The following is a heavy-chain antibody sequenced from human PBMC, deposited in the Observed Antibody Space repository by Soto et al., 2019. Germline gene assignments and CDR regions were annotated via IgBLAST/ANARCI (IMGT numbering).Heavy chain of an antibody. J-gene: IGHJ4*02. V-gene: IGHV3-30*18. CDR1: GFTFSSYG. CDR3: AKDSFGGYCSGGSCYAFDY. Sequence: QVQLVESGGGVVQPGRSLRLSCAASGFTFSSYGMHWVRQAPGKGLEWVAVISYDGSNKYYADSVKGRFTISRDNSKNTLYLQMNSLRAEDTAVYYCAKDSFGGYCSGGSCYAFDYWGQGPLVTVSS. D-gene: IGHD2-15*01. CDR2: ISYDGSNK.